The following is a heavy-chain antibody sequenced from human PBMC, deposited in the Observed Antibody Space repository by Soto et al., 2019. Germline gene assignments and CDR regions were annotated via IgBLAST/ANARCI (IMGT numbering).Heavy chain of an antibody. CDR2: IWYDGSNK. V-gene: IGHV3-33*01. CDR3: ARARRGWEWYFDL. CDR1: GFTFSSYG. Sequence: QVQLVESGGGVVQPGRSLRLSCAASGFTFSSYGMHWVRQAPGKGLGWVAVIWYDGSNKYYADSVKGRFTISRDNSKITLYLQMTSLRAADTAVYYWARARRGWEWYFDLCGRGTLVTVSS. D-gene: IGHD6-19*01. J-gene: IGHJ2*01.